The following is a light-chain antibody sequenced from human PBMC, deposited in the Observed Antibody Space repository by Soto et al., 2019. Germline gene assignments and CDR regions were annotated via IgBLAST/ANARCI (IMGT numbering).Light chain of an antibody. CDR2: AAS. J-gene: IGKJ4*01. CDR1: QGIGVY. Sequence: DIQMTQSPSSLSASLGDRVTITCRASQGIGVYLAWFQQKPGKVPKLLIYAASTLQSGVPSRFSGSGSGTDSTLTFSSVQPEDFATYYCQKYNSARLTFGGGTKVEIK. CDR3: QKYNSARLT. V-gene: IGKV1-27*01.